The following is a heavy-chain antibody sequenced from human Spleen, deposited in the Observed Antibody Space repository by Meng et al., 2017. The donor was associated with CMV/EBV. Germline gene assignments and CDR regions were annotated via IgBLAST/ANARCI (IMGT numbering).Heavy chain of an antibody. CDR1: GFTFSSYS. J-gene: IGHJ3*02. CDR3: ARETYSSSPDAFDI. V-gene: IGHV3-21*01. Sequence: GESLKISCAASGFTFSSYSMNWVRQAPGKGLEWVSSISSSSSYIYYADSVKGRFTISRDNAKNSLYLQMNSLRAEDTAVYYCARETYSSSPDAFDIWGQGTMVTVSS. CDR2: ISSSSSYI. D-gene: IGHD6-6*01.